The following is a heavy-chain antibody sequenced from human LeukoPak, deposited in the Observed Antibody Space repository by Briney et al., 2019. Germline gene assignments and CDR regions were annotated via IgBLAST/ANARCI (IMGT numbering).Heavy chain of an antibody. D-gene: IGHD1-7*01. V-gene: IGHV1-69*13. J-gene: IGHJ4*02. CDR1: GGTFSSYA. Sequence: SVKVSCKASGGTFSSYAISWVRQAPGQGLEWMGGVIPIFGTANYAQKFQGRVTITADESTSTAYMELSSLRSEDTAVYYCARVSTTGTTVDYWGQGTLVTVSS. CDR2: VIPIFGTA. CDR3: ARVSTTGTTVDY.